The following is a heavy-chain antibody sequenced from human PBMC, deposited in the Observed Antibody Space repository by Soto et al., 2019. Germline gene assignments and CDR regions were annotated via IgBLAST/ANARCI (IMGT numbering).Heavy chain of an antibody. D-gene: IGHD5-18*01. CDR2: IAYDGSNK. Sequence: QVQLVESGGAVVQPGKSLRLSCAASGFTFSSYGMYWVRQAPGKGLEWVAAIAYDGSNKYHADSVKGRFTISRDNSKSTLYLQMNSLRVEDTAVYYCAKDIVRYTYGACDYWGQGALVTVSS. CDR3: AKDIVRYTYGACDY. V-gene: IGHV3-30*18. CDR1: GFTFSSYG. J-gene: IGHJ4*02.